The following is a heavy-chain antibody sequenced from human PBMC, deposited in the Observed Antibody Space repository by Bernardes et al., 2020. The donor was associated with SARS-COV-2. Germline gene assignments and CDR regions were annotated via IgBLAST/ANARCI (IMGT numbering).Heavy chain of an antibody. CDR3: AKESVNVVVPAADNWFDP. Sequence: GGSLRLSCAASGFTFSSYGMHWVRQAPGKGLEWVAVISYDGSNKYYADSVKGRFTISRDNSKNTLYLQMNSLRAEDTAVYYCAKESVNVVVPAADNWFDPWGQGTLVTVSS. J-gene: IGHJ5*02. CDR1: GFTFSSYG. D-gene: IGHD2-2*01. V-gene: IGHV3-30*18. CDR2: ISYDGSNK.